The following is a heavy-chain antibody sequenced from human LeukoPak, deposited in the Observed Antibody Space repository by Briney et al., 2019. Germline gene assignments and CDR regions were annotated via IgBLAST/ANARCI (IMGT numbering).Heavy chain of an antibody. CDR3: ARRPPTNWGLDY. CDR2: IYSGGST. Sequence: GGSLRLSCAASGFTFSSYAMHWVRQAPGKGLEWVAVIYSGGSTYYADSVKGRFTISRDNSKNTLFLQMNSLRAEDTAVYYCARRPPTNWGLDYWGQGTLVTVSS. V-gene: IGHV3-53*01. CDR1: GFTFSSYA. J-gene: IGHJ4*02. D-gene: IGHD7-27*01.